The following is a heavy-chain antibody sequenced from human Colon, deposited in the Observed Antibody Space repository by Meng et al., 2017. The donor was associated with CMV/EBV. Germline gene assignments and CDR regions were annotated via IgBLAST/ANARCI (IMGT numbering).Heavy chain of an antibody. D-gene: IGHD3-3*01. V-gene: IGHV4-61*01. CDR2: IYYSGST. CDR3: ARDWIFGVINSDYYYYGMDV. Sequence: GSLRLSCTVSGGSVSSGSYYWSWIRQPPGKGLEWIGYIYYSGSTNYNPSLKSRVTISVDTSKNQFSLKLSSVTAADTAVYYCARDWIFGVINSDYYYYGMDVWGQGTTVTVSS. J-gene: IGHJ6*02. CDR1: GGSVSSGSYY.